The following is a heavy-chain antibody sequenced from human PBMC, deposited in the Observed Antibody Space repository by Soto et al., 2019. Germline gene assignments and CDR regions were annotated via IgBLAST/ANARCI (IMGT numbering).Heavy chain of an antibody. CDR1: GFPFGSYA. V-gene: IGHV3-64D*06. CDR3: VKGVGSTITCYNCAFDI. D-gene: IGHD1-26*01. J-gene: IGHJ3*02. Sequence: GGSLRLSCSASGFPFGSYAMHWVRQCPGKGLEYVSAVTSNGGSVYYADSVKGRFSISRDNFQNTLHLHMSSLKAEDTAVYYCVKGVGSTITCYNCAFDIWGQGTMVTVSS. CDR2: VTSNGGSV.